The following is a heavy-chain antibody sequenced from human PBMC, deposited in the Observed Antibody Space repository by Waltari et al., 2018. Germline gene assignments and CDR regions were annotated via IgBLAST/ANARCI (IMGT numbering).Heavy chain of an antibody. Sequence: EVQLLESGGGLVQPGGSLKLSCSVPGLRLRHQSMTWVPQARGKGPEWISTITGGGDVTTYSVSVQGRFTISRDDSKNTVYLQMDRLTAEDTAVYYCVKRTERSTGWFDPWGPGTLVTVSS. V-gene: IGHV3-23*01. CDR2: ITGGGDVT. CDR1: GLRLRHQS. CDR3: VKRTERSTGWFDP. J-gene: IGHJ5*02.